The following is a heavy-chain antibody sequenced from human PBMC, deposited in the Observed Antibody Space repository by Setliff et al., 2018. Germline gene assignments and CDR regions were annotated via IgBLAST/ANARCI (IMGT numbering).Heavy chain of an antibody. Sequence: GASVKVSCKASGYSLSNYVMNWVRQAPGQGLEWMGWINTKTGDPTYAQGYTGRSAFSLDTSDSATYLDISNLKAEDTATYYCARADHLVTTTFDYWGQGTLVTVSS. CDR3: ARADHLVTTTFDY. V-gene: IGHV7-4-1*02. CDR2: INTKTGDP. J-gene: IGHJ4*01. D-gene: IGHD4-17*01. CDR1: GYSLSNYV.